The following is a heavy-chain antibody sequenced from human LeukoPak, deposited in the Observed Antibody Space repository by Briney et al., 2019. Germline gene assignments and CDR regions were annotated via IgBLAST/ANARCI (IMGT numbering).Heavy chain of an antibody. V-gene: IGHV3-33*01. CDR2: IWYDGRSK. Sequence: GGFLRLSCAASGFTFSSYGMYCVRQAPGKGLEGVAVIWYDGRSKYYAEAVKSRFTISRDTSKNTLSLQMNSLRAEDTAVYYCARDPQTTYYYDSSGGDSAFDIWGRGTMVTVSS. D-gene: IGHD3-22*01. CDR1: GFTFSSYG. CDR3: ARDPQTTYYYDSSGGDSAFDI. J-gene: IGHJ3*02.